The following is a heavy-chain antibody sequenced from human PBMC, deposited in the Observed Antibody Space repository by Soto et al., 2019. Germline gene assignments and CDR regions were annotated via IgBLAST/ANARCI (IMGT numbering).Heavy chain of an antibody. Sequence: GSLRLSCAASGFTFGSYAMNWVRQAPGKGQEWVSAVTGSAGNTYYADSVKGRFTISRDNSNNAMYLQMNSRSAEDTVLYSCAKPLGTRYQGGAFDIWGQGTMVTVSS. D-gene: IGHD3-16*02. CDR3: AKPLGTRYQGGAFDI. J-gene: IGHJ3*02. V-gene: IGHV3-23*01. CDR2: VTGSAGNT. CDR1: GFTFGSYA.